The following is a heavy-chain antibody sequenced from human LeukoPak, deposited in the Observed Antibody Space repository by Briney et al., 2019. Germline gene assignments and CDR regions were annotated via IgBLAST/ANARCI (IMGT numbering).Heavy chain of an antibody. Sequence: GGSLRLSCAASGFTFSSYGMHWVRQAPGKGLEWVAVISYDGSNKYYADSVKGRLTISRDNSKNTLYLQMNSLRAGDTAVYYCARPQETTVTHFDYWGQGTLVTVSS. CDR1: GFTFSSYG. CDR2: ISYDGSNK. CDR3: ARPQETTVTHFDY. V-gene: IGHV3-30*03. J-gene: IGHJ4*02. D-gene: IGHD4-17*01.